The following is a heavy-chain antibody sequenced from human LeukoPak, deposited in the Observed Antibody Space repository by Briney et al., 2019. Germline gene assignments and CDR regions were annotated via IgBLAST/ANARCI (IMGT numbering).Heavy chain of an antibody. CDR3: ARDLRVVITGSFDS. CDR2: INWNGDST. D-gene: IGHD3-22*01. CDR1: GFSFDDYG. V-gene: IGHV3-20*04. J-gene: IGHJ4*02. Sequence: PGGSLRLSCAASGFSFDDYGLTWVRQAPGKGLEWVSGINWNGDSTDYADSAKGRFTISRDNAKNSLYPQMNSLRAEDTALYYCARDLRVVITGSFDSWGQGTLVTVSS.